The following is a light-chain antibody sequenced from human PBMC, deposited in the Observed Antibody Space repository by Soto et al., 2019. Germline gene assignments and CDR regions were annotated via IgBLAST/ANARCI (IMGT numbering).Light chain of an antibody. CDR1: QSVLYSTNNKNY. CDR3: LQYNTRHT. CDR2: WAS. J-gene: IGKJ4*01. V-gene: IGKV4-1*01. Sequence: DIVMTQSSDAPAAFLGERTTINCKSSQSVLYSTNNKNYLAWHQQKPGQPPKLLIYWASTRESGVPDRFSGSGSGTEFPLTISSLPYEDFAVYCWLQYNTRHTFGGGTKVDI.